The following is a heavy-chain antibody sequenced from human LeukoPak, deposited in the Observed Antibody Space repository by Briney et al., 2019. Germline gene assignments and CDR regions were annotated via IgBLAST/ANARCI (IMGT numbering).Heavy chain of an antibody. V-gene: IGHV7-4-1*02. CDR3: ARDYTVALGTTTYFQH. Sequence: GASVKVSCKASGYIFTTYDINWVRLAPGQGLELMGWINTNTGNPTYAQGFTGRFVFSLDTSVSTAYLQISRLKAEDTAVYYCARDYTVALGTTTYFQHWGQGTLVTVSS. CDR2: INTNTGNP. J-gene: IGHJ1*01. D-gene: IGHD1-7*01. CDR1: GYIFTTYD.